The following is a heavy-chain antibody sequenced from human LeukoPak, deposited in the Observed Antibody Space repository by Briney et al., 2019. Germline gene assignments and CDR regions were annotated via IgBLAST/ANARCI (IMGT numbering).Heavy chain of an antibody. D-gene: IGHD2-21*02. CDR1: GFTFGDYA. J-gene: IGHJ4*02. Sequence: GGSLRLSCTASGFTFGDYAMSWVRQAPGKGLEWVGFIRSKAYGGTTEYAASVKGRFTISRDDSKNTLYLQMNSLRAEDTAMYYCAKDLHIVVVTAIDYWGQGTLVTVSS. CDR3: AKDLHIVVVTAIDY. V-gene: IGHV3-49*04. CDR2: IRSKAYGGTT.